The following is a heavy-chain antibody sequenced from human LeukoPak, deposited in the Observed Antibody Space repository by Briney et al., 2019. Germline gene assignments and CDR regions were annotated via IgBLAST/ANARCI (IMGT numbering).Heavy chain of an antibody. V-gene: IGHV3-64*01. Sequence: GGSLRLSCAASGFTFSNYAMHWVRQAPGKGLEYVSVISSNGGSTYYANSVKGRFTISRDNSKNTLYLQVGSLRAEDMAVYYCASSNCSTTSCLFNAFDIWGQGTMVTVSS. J-gene: IGHJ3*02. CDR1: GFTFSNYA. CDR3: ASSNCSTTSCLFNAFDI. D-gene: IGHD2-2*01. CDR2: ISSNGGST.